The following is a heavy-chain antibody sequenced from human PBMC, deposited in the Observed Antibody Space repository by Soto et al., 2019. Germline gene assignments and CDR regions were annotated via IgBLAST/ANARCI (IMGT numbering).Heavy chain of an antibody. CDR1: GGSFRNYY. J-gene: IGHJ5*02. CDR2: VNHSGEA. V-gene: IGHV4-34*01. Sequence: SETLSLTCGVYGGSFRNYYWIWVRQPPGKGLEWIGEVNHSGEATYNPSLQSRITISLDTSNNQFSLKMTSVTAADTAMYFCTRAERFPSSWFEPWRQGTQATVSS. D-gene: IGHD3-10*01. CDR3: TRAERFPSSWFEP.